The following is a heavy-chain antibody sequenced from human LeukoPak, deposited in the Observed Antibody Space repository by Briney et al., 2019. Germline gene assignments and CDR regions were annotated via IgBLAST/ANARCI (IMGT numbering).Heavy chain of an antibody. CDR3: VRGGTYYDY. V-gene: IGHV4-59*01. D-gene: IGHD1-26*01. CDR2: IYYSGNT. CDR1: GGSISSYY. Sequence: SETLSLTCTVSGGSISSYYWSWIRQPPGKGLEWITYIYYSGNTNSNPSLKSRLTISVDTSKNQFSLKLSSVTAADTAVYYCVRGGTYYDYWGQGTLVTVSS. J-gene: IGHJ4*02.